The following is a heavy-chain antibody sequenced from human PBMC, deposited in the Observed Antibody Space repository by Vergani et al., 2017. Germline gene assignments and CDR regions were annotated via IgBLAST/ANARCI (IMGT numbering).Heavy chain of an antibody. J-gene: IGHJ4*02. CDR1: GFPFSTYA. CDR3: VGPQGTSAYYNCWFDY. D-gene: IGHD3-22*01. CDR2: ISSDGGST. Sequence: EVQLLESGGGLVQPGGSLRLSCAASGFPFSTYAMTWVRPAPGKGLEWVSTISSDGGSTYYADSVKVRFTISRDNSKNTLSLQMNSLTAEDTAIYYCVGPQGTSAYYNCWFDYWDQGILVTVSS. V-gene: IGHV3-23*01.